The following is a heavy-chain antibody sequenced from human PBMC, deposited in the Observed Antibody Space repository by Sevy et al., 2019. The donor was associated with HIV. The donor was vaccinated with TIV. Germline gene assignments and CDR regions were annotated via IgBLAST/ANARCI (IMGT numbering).Heavy chain of an antibody. CDR1: GYSFIGYQ. D-gene: IGHD3-16*01. CDR2: INPNSGAT. J-gene: IGHJ4*02. V-gene: IGHV1-2*06. Sequence: ASVKVSCKASGYSFIGYQVHWVRQAPGQGLEWIGRINPNSGATIYAQTFQGRVTMTRDTSISTAYMERSGLGSDDTAVYYCARDLYERTFDYWGQGTLVTVSS. CDR3: ARDLYERTFDY.